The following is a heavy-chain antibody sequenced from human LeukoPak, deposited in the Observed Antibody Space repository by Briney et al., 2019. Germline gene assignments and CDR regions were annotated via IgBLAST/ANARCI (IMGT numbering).Heavy chain of an antibody. V-gene: IGHV3-43*02. CDR1: GFIFDDYA. D-gene: IGHD2-15*01. J-gene: IGHJ6*02. CDR3: ARERLDCSGGSCYGNYYSYYGMGV. Sequence: GGSLRLSCAAPGFIFDDYAIHWVRQAPGKGLVWVSLISGDAGSTYYADSVKGRFTISRDDSKNSLYLQMNSLRTEDTALYYCARERLDCSGGSCYGNYYSYYGMGVWGQGTTVTVSS. CDR2: ISGDAGST.